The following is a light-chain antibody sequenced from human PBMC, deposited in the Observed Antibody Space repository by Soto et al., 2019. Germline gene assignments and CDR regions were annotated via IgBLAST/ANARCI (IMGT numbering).Light chain of an antibody. CDR1: SSDVGLYNL. V-gene: IGLV2-23*01. J-gene: IGLJ3*02. Sequence: QSALTQPASVSGSPGQTITISCTGTSSDVGLYNLVSWYQHHPGKAPKLMIYEGSERPSGVSYRFSGSKSGNTASLTISGLQADDEADYYCCSFAGISTHVLFGGGTKATVL. CDR2: EGS. CDR3: CSFAGISTHVL.